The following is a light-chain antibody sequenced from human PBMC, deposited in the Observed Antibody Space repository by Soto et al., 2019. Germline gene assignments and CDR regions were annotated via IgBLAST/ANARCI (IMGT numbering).Light chain of an antibody. CDR2: AAS. CDR3: QQLSTYPFT. Sequence: IQLTQSPSSLSASVGDRVTITCRASQGISAYLAWYQQKPGKAPKLLIYAASTLEIGVPSRFSGSGSGTDFTLTISSLQPEDFETYYCQQLSTYPFTFGPGAKVDIK. J-gene: IGKJ3*01. CDR1: QGISAY. V-gene: IGKV1-9*01.